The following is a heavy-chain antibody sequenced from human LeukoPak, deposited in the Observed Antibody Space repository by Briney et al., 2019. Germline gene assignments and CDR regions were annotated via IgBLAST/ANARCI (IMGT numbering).Heavy chain of an antibody. CDR3: VKDLTTVTTQGDY. V-gene: IGHV3-30*02. CDR1: GFTFSRYA. Sequence: GGSLRLSCAASGFTFSRYAMSWVRQAPGKGLEWVAFIRYDESNKYYADSVKGRFTISRDNSKNTLYLQMNSLRDDDTAVYHCVKDLTTVTTQGDYWGQGTLVTVSS. J-gene: IGHJ4*02. CDR2: IRYDESNK. D-gene: IGHD4-17*01.